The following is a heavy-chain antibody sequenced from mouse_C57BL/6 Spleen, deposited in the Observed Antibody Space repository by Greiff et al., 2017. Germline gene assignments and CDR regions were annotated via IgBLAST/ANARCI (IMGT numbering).Heavy chain of an antibody. CDR2: IHPSDSDT. Sequence: QVQLQQPGAELVKPGASVKVSCKASGYTFTSYWMHWVKQRPGQGLEWIGRIHPSDSDTNYNQKFKGKATLTVDKPSSTAYMQLSSLTSEDSAVYYCARNSNSYYFDYWGQGTTLTVSS. V-gene: IGHV1-74*01. CDR1: GYTFTSYW. CDR3: ARNSNSYYFDY. D-gene: IGHD2-5*01. J-gene: IGHJ2*01.